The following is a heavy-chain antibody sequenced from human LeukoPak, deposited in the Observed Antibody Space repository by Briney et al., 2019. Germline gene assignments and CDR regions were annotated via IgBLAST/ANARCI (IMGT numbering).Heavy chain of an antibody. CDR1: GFTVSSNY. CDR2: IYSGGST. V-gene: IGHV3-53*01. Sequence: GGSLRLSCAASGFTVSSNYVSWVRQAPGKGLEWVSVIYSGGSTYYADSVKGRFIISRDNSKNTLYLQMNSLRAEDTAVYYCARRGRLYFTYGVFYSSGPWGFDYWGQGTLVTVSS. CDR3: ARRGRLYFTYGVFYSSGPWGFDY. J-gene: IGHJ4*02. D-gene: IGHD2-8*01.